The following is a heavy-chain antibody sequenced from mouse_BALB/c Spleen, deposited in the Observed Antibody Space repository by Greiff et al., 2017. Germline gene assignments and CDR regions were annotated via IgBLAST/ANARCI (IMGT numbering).Heavy chain of an antibody. D-gene: IGHD1-1*01. CDR1: GFTFTDYY. CDR2: IRNKANGYTT. V-gene: IGHV7-3*02. CDR3: AGYGRGGPWFAY. J-gene: IGHJ3*01. Sequence: EVMLVESGGGLVQPGGSLRLSCATSGFTFTDYYMSWVRQPPGKALEWLGFIRNKANGYTTEYSASVKGRFTISRDNSQSILYLQMNTLRAEDSATYYCAGYGRGGPWFAYWGQGTLVTVSA.